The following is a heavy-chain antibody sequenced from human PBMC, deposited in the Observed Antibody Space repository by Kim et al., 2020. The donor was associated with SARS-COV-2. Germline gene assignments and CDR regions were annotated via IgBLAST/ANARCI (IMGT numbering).Heavy chain of an antibody. CDR3: AKGDFTKGGGMDV. J-gene: IGHJ6*02. V-gene: IGHV3-23*01. D-gene: IGHD2-8*01. Sequence: YADALKGRFTISRDNSKNTLYLQMNSLRAEDTAVYYWAKGDFTKGGGMDVWGQGTTVTVSS.